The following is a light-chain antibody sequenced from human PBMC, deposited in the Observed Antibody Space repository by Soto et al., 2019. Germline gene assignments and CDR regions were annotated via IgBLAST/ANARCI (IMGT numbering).Light chain of an antibody. Sequence: EIVMTQCPDSLAVSLGERATINCKSSQSVLYSSNNKNFLAWYQQKPGQPPKLLIHWASTRESGVPDRFSGSGSGTDFTLTISNLQAEDVAVYYCQQYYITPRTFGQGTKLEI. V-gene: IGKV4-1*01. CDR3: QQYYITPRT. CDR1: QSVLYSSNNKNF. CDR2: WAS. J-gene: IGKJ2*01.